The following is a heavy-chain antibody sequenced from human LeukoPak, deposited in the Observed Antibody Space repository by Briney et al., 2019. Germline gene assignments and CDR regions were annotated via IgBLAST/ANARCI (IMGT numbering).Heavy chain of an antibody. J-gene: IGHJ4*02. CDR2: ISGSGGST. V-gene: IGHV3-23*01. CDR3: TKDFPYTAVSGSATGDY. Sequence: PGGSLRLSCEASGFIFTNAWMSWVRQAPGKGLEWVSAISGSGGSTYYADSVKGRLTISRDNSKNTLHLQMNSLRAEDTAVYYCTKDFPYTAVSGSATGDYWGQGTLVTVSS. CDR1: GFIFTNAW. D-gene: IGHD6-19*01.